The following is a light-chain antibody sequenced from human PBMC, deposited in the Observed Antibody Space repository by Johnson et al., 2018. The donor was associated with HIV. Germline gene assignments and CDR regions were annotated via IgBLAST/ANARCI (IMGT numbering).Light chain of an antibody. V-gene: IGLV1-51*01. CDR2: DKN. Sequence: QSVLTQPPSVSAAPGQKVTISCSGSSSTIGTNYVSWYQQFPGTAPKLLIFDKNKRPSGIPDRFSASQSGTSATLDITGLQTGDEADYYCGTWDSSLSAGGVFGTGTKVTVL. CDR3: GTWDSSLSAGGV. CDR1: SSTIGTNY. J-gene: IGLJ1*01.